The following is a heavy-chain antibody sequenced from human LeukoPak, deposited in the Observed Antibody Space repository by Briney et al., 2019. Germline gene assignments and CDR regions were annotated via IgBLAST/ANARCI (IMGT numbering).Heavy chain of an antibody. D-gene: IGHD4-23*01. CDR3: ARDSGTTVGYFDY. Sequence: PGGSLRLSCAPSGFTVSTNYMSWVRQAPGRGLEWVSVIYSGGNTYYADSVKGRFTISRDNSKNTLYLQMNSLRADDTAVYYCARDSGTTVGYFDYWGQGTLVTVSS. V-gene: IGHV3-66*01. J-gene: IGHJ4*02. CDR1: GFTVSTNY. CDR2: IYSGGNT.